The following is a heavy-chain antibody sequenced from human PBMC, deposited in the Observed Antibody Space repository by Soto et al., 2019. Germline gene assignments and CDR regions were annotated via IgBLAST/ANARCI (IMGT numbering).Heavy chain of an antibody. CDR3: ARSYNWNYMARS. V-gene: IGHV1-2*02. J-gene: IGHJ4*02. CDR1: GYTFTGYY. D-gene: IGHD1-7*01. Sequence: ASVKVSCKASGYTFTGYYMHWVRQAPGQGLEWMGWINPNSGGTNYAQKFQGRVTMTRDASISTAYMELSRLRSDDTAVYYCARSYNWNYMARSWGQGTLVTVSS. CDR2: INPNSGGT.